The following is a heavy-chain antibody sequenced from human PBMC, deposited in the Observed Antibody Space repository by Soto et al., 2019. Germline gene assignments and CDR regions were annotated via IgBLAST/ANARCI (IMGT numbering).Heavy chain of an antibody. V-gene: IGHV1-18*01. Sequence: QVHLVQSGAEVKKPGASAKVSCQGSGYAFTTYGITWVRQAPGQGLEWMGWISAHNGNTNYAQKLQGRVTVTRDTSTSTAYMELTSLRYDDTAVYYCARGRDGDYWGQGALVTVSS. CDR3: ARGRDGDY. D-gene: IGHD6-6*01. CDR1: GYAFTTYG. CDR2: ISAHNGNT. J-gene: IGHJ4*02.